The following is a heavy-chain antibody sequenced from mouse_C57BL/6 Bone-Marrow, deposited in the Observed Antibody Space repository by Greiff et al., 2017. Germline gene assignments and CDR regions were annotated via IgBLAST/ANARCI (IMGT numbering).Heavy chain of an antibody. D-gene: IGHD2-5*01. CDR3: ARHSAYYSNYGFAY. CDR1: GFTFSSYT. Sequence: EVQGVESGGGLVKPGGSLKLSCAASGFTFSSYTMSWVRQTPEKRLEWVATISGGGGNTDYPDSVKGRFTISRDNAKNTLYLQMSSLRSEDTALYYCARHSAYYSNYGFAYWGQGTLVTVSA. J-gene: IGHJ3*01. CDR2: ISGGGGNT. V-gene: IGHV5-9*01.